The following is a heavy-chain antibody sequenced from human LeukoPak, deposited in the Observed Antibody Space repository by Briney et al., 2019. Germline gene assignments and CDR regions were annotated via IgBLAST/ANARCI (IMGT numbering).Heavy chain of an antibody. CDR1: GFTFTSSA. CDR2: IVVGSGNT. J-gene: IGHJ6*02. V-gene: IGHV1-58*02. CDR3: AATYYYDSSGYPSATLNYYGMDV. D-gene: IGHD3-22*01. Sequence: SVKVSCKASGFTFTSSAMQWVRQARGQRLEWIGWIVVGSGNTNYAQKFHERVTITRDMSTSTAYMELSSLRSEDTAVYYCAATYYYDSSGYPSATLNYYGMDVWGQGTTVTVSS.